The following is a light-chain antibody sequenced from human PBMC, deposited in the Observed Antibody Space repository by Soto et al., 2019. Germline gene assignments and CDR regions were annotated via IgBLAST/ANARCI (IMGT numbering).Light chain of an antibody. Sequence: DIQMTQSPSSMSASVGDRVTITCRASQSISKYLSWFQQKPGKAPKLLIYATSSLQSGVPSRFSGSGSGTDFTLTISSLQPEDFATYYCQQSDSTPPWTFGQGTKVDIK. J-gene: IGKJ1*01. CDR3: QQSDSTPPWT. V-gene: IGKV1-39*01. CDR2: ATS. CDR1: QSISKY.